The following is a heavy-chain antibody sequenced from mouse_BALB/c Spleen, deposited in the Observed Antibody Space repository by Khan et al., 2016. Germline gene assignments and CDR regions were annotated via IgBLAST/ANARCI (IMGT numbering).Heavy chain of an antibody. CDR1: GYTFTSYW. CDR3: ARSKKIVATYFDY. Sequence: QVQLKQSGAELVKAGASVKMSCKASGYTFTSYWMHWVKQRLGQGLEWFAETNPTNGRTYYNEKFKSKATLTVDKSSSTAYMLLMRPTFEDSAVYYCARSKKIVATYFDYWGQGTTLTVSS. CDR2: TNPTNGRT. V-gene: IGHV1S81*02. J-gene: IGHJ2*01. D-gene: IGHD1-1*01.